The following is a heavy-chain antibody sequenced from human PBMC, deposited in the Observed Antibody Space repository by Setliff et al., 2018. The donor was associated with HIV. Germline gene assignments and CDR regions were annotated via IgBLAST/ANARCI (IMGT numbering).Heavy chain of an antibody. D-gene: IGHD6-25*01. Sequence: TGGSLRLSCAASGFTFSNHWMSWVRQSPVRGLEWVSVVYSAGNTYYADSVKGRFTISRDDSKNSLYLQMNSLRAEDTAVYYCVRDQVGGGIDYWGQGTLVTVSS. J-gene: IGHJ4*02. CDR3: VRDQVGGGIDY. CDR1: GFTFSNHW. V-gene: IGHV3-66*01. CDR2: VYSAGNT.